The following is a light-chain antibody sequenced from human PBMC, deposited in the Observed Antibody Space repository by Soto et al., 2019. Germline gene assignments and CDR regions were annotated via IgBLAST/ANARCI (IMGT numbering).Light chain of an antibody. V-gene: IGKV1-5*01. CDR3: QHYHSYPLT. Sequence: DIQMTQSPSTLSPSVGDSVTITCRASQGISSGLARYQQKPGKAPKLLIYDGSSLESGVPSRFSGSGSGTEFTLTINSLQPDDFATYYCQHYHSYPLTFGQGTKVDIK. J-gene: IGKJ1*01. CDR1: QGISSG. CDR2: DGS.